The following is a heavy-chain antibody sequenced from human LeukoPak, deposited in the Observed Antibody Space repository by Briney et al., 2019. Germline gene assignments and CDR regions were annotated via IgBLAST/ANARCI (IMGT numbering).Heavy chain of an antibody. Sequence: PGGSLRLSCPASGFAFSGYGMHWVRQAPGKGLEWVTYIAYDGSDKFYADSVRGRFTISRDNSKNTLYVQMNSLRVEDTAMYYCVAIAVAGQFYWGQGTLVTVSS. V-gene: IGHV3-30*02. D-gene: IGHD6-19*01. CDR1: GFAFSGYG. CDR2: IAYDGSDK. CDR3: VAIAVAGQFY. J-gene: IGHJ4*02.